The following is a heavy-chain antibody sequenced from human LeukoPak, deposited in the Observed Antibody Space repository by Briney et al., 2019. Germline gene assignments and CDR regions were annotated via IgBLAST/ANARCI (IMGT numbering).Heavy chain of an antibody. CDR3: ATWAFYHSLDV. CDR2: INKDGSAT. Sequence: AGGSLRLSCEASGFTFDAYAMHWVRQAPGKGLEWVSLINKDGSATYYADSVKGRFTISRDNSKNSLYLQMNSLRSEGTALYYCATWAFYHSLDVWGQGTTVTVSS. D-gene: IGHD1-26*01. CDR1: GFTFDAYA. V-gene: IGHV3-43*02. J-gene: IGHJ6*02.